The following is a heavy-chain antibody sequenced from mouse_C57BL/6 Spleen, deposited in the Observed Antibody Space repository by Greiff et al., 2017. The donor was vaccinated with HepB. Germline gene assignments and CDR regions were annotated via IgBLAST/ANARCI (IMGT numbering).Heavy chain of an antibody. CDR3: ASLLRPHYYAMDY. CDR2: IDPSDSYT. V-gene: IGHV1-50*01. D-gene: IGHD1-2*01. Sequence: QVQLQQPGAELVKPGASVKLSCKASGYTFTSYWMQWVKQRPGQGLEWIGEIDPSDSYTNYNQKFKGKATLTVDTSSSTAYMQLSRLTSEDSAVYYWASLLRPHYYAMDYWGQGTSVTVSS. J-gene: IGHJ4*01. CDR1: GYTFTSYW.